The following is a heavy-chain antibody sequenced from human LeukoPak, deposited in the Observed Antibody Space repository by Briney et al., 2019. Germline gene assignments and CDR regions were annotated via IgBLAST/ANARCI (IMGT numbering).Heavy chain of an antibody. J-gene: IGHJ6*03. CDR3: ARTTEGGYTYGYFYYYYMDV. CDR1: GGSISSSSYY. D-gene: IGHD5-18*01. V-gene: IGHV4-39*07. Sequence: PSETLSLTCTVSGGSISSSSYYWGWIRQPPGKRLEWIGSIYYSGSTYYNPSLKSRVTISVDTSKNQFSLKLSSVTAADTAVYYCARTTEGGYTYGYFYYYYMDVWGKGTTVTISS. CDR2: IYYSGST.